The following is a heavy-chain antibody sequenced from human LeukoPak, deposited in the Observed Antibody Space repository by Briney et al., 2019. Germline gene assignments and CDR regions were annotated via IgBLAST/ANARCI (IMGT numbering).Heavy chain of an antibody. J-gene: IGHJ3*02. Sequence: ASVKVSCKASGYTFTGHYMHWVRQAPGQGLEWMGWINPNTDGTNYAQKFQGRVTMTRDTSISTAYMELRGLTSDDTAVYYCARRISGASYAFDIWGQGTMVTVSS. V-gene: IGHV1-2*02. CDR3: ARRISGASYAFDI. CDR2: INPNTDGT. CDR1: GYTFTGHY.